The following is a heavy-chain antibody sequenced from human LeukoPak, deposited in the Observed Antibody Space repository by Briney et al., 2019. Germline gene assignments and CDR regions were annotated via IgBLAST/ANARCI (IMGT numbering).Heavy chain of an antibody. Sequence: PGGSLRLSCAASEFTFSSFWMSWVRQAPGKGLEWLANIKQDGGEKNYVDSVKGRFTISRDNAKNSLFLQMNSLTAEDTAVYYCARDPFSCPYYWGQGTLVTVSS. D-gene: IGHD2-2*01. CDR3: ARDPFSCPYY. CDR2: IKQDGGEK. CDR1: EFTFSSFW. V-gene: IGHV3-7*05. J-gene: IGHJ4*02.